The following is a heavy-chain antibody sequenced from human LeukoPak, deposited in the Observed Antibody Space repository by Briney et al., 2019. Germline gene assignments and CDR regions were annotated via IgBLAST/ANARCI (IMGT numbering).Heavy chain of an antibody. CDR2: ISSSSSYI. V-gene: IGHV3-21*01. Sequence: GGSLRLSRAASGFTFSSYSMNWVRQAPGKGLEWVSSISSSSSYIYYADSVKGRFTISRDNAKNTLYLQMNSLRAEDTAVYYCARDRSVMGIFDYWGQGTLVTVSS. CDR1: GFTFSSYS. D-gene: IGHD3-16*01. CDR3: ARDRSVMGIFDY. J-gene: IGHJ4*02.